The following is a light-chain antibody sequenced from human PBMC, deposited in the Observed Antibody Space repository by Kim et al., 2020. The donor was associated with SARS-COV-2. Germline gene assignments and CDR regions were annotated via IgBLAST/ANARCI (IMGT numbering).Light chain of an antibody. J-gene: IGLJ3*02. Sequence: QPVLTRPSSLSASPGASASLTCTLRSGINVGTYSIYWYQQKPGSPPQYLLRYKSDSDKQQGSGVPSRFSGSKDASANAGILLISGLQSEDEADYYCMIWHSAWVFGGGTQLTVL. CDR1: SGINVGTYS. CDR2: YKSDSDK. CDR3: MIWHSAWV. V-gene: IGLV5-45*03.